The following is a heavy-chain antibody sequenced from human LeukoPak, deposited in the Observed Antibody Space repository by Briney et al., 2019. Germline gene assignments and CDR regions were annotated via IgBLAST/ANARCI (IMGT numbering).Heavy chain of an antibody. J-gene: IGHJ4*02. CDR3: ASTRKTYCSSTTCAAPDY. CDR2: INPNSGGT. CDR1: GYTFTGYY. V-gene: IGHV1-2*02. Sequence: ASVKVSCKASGYTFTGYYMHWVRQAPGQGLEWMGWINPNSGGTNYAQNFQGRVTMTTDTSISTAYMDLSRLRSDDTAVYYCASTRKTYCSSTTCAAPDYWGQGTLVTVSS. D-gene: IGHD2-2*01.